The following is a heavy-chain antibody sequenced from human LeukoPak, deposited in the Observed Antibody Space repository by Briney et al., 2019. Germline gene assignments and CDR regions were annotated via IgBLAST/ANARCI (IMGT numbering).Heavy chain of an antibody. CDR1: GYSFINYG. D-gene: IGHD2-2*01. J-gene: IGHJ5*02. Sequence: ASVKVSCKASGYSFINYGITWVRQAPGQGLEWMGWISAYNGNTNYAQNLKGRVTMTTDTSTSTAYMELRSPRSDETAVYYCARDFLRYCSSATCQYDPRGFDPWGQGTLVTVSS. CDR2: ISAYNGNT. CDR3: ARDFLRYCSSATCQYDPRGFDP. V-gene: IGHV1-18*01.